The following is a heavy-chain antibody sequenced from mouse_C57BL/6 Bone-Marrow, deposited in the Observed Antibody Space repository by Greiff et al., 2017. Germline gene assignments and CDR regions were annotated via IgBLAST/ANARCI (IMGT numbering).Heavy chain of an antibody. CDR3: ARSSTFFYYFDY. CDR1: GYTFTTYP. Sequence: QVQLKESGAELVKPGASVKMSCKASGYTFTTYPIEWMKQNHGKSLEWIGNFHPYNDDTKYNEKFKGKATLTVEKSSNTVYLEISRLTSDDSAVNYCARSSTFFYYFDYWGQGTTLTVSS. V-gene: IGHV1-47*01. D-gene: IGHD5-1*01. CDR2: FHPYNDDT. J-gene: IGHJ2*01.